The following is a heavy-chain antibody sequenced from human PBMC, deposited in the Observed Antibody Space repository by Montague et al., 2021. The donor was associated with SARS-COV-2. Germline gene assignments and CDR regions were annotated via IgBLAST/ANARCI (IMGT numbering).Heavy chain of an antibody. CDR3: ARTGSLRDSSWLSKYWYFDL. D-gene: IGHD6-13*01. Sequence: SETLSLTCAVSGGSIRSNNWWSWVRQPPGKGLEWIGEIYHSGSTNYNPSLTSRVTMSVDKSENQFSLKLNSLTAADTAVYYCARTGSLRDSSWLSKYWYFDLWGRGSLVTVSS. CDR1: GGSIRSNNW. CDR2: IYHSGST. J-gene: IGHJ2*01. V-gene: IGHV4-4*02.